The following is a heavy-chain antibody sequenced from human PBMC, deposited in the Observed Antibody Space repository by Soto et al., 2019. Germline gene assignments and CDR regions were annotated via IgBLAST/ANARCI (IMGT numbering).Heavy chain of an antibody. J-gene: IGHJ4*02. CDR1: GFTFSSYA. V-gene: IGHV3-23*01. CDR3: AGTSSHYDSSGPRVGFYDY. CDR2: ISGSGGST. Sequence: EVQLLESGGGLVQPGGSLRLSCAASGFTFSSYAMSWVRQAPGKGLEWVSAISGSGGSTYYADSVKGRFTISRDNSKNTLYLQMNSLRAEDTAVYYCAGTSSHYDSSGPRVGFYDYWGQGTLVTVSS. D-gene: IGHD3-22*01.